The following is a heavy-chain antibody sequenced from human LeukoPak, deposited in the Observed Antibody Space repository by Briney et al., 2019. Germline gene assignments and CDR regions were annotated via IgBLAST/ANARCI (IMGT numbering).Heavy chain of an antibody. CDR2: MNPNSGNT. Sequence: GASVKVSCKASGYTFTSYDINWVRQATGQGLEWMGWMNPNSGNTGYAQKFQGRVTMTEDTSTDTAYMELSSLRSEDTAVYYCATDFRGVYDIFHYWGQGTLVTVSS. V-gene: IGHV1-8*01. J-gene: IGHJ4*02. CDR1: GYTFTSYD. D-gene: IGHD3-9*01. CDR3: ATDFRGVYDIFHY.